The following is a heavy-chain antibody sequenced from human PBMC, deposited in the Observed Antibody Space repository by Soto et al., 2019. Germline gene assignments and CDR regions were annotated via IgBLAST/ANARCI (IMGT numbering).Heavy chain of an antibody. CDR2: ISYDGSNK. CDR1: GFTFSSYA. V-gene: IGHV3-30-3*01. D-gene: IGHD2-8*01. CDR3: ARDRHLSRILYLGYYFDY. J-gene: IGHJ4*02. Sequence: QVQLVESGGGVVQPGRSLRLSCAASGFTFSSYAVHWVRQAPGKGLEWVAVISYDGSNKYYADSVKGRFTISRDNSKNTLYLQMNSLRAEDTAVYYCARDRHLSRILYLGYYFDYWGQGTLVTVSS.